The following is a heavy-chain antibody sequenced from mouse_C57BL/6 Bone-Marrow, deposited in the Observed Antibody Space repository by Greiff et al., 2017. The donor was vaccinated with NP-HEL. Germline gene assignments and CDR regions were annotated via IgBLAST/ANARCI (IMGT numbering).Heavy chain of an antibody. V-gene: IGHV1-55*01. J-gene: IGHJ2*01. CDR1: GYTFTSYW. Sequence: QVQLQQPGAELVKPGASVKMSCKASGYTFTSYWITWVKQRPGQGLEWIGDIYPGSGSTNYNEKFKSKATLTVDTSSSTAYMQLSSLTSEDSAVYYCAREGSFYYYGSSFLDYWGQGTTLTVSS. CDR3: AREGSFYYYGSSFLDY. D-gene: IGHD1-1*01. CDR2: IYPGSGST.